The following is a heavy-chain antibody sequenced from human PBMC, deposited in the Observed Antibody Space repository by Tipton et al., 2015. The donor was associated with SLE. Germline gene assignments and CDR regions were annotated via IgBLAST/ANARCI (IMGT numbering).Heavy chain of an antibody. CDR1: GFDFGYFS. V-gene: IGHV3-43*01. CDR2: INRRGDTL. D-gene: IGHD1-7*01. CDR3: VKEQRGTRGVTFDG. Sequence: SLRLSCTASGFDFGYFSMHWVRQPPGKGLEWVSLINRRGDTLFYEDSVRGRFTISRDNSKNSLYLQMDSLRSEDTALYYCVKEQRGTRGVTFDGWGRGTLVSVSS. J-gene: IGHJ3*01.